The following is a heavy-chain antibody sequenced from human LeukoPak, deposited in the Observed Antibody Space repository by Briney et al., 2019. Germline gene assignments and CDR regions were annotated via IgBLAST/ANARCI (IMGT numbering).Heavy chain of an antibody. CDR3: ARVAGYNYGYNYFDY. CDR1: GDSISSYY. J-gene: IGHJ4*02. CDR2: IYYSGST. Sequence: SETLSLTCSVSGDSISSYYWSWIRQPPGKGLEWIGYIYYSGSTNYNSSLKSRVTISLDTSKNQFSLKLSSVTAADTAVYYCARVAGYNYGYNYFDYWGQGTLVTVSS. D-gene: IGHD5-18*01. V-gene: IGHV4-59*01.